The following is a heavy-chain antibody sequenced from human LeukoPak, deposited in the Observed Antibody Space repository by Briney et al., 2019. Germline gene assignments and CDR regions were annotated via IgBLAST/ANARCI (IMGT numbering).Heavy chain of an antibody. CDR2: LLHDGSEK. D-gene: IGHD3-22*01. V-gene: IGHV3-30-3*01. J-gene: IGHJ6*02. CDR1: GFTFSSYW. Sequence: GGSLRLSCAASGFTFSSYWMNWARQAPGKGLEWVAVLLHDGSEKYYADSVKGRFTISRDTSKNMVYLQMNSLRAEETAVYYCARDLGGYGYYGMDVWGQGTTVTVSS. CDR3: ARDLGGYGYYGMDV.